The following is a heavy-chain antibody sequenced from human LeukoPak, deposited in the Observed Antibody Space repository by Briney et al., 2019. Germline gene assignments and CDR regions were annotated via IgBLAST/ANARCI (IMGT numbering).Heavy chain of an antibody. J-gene: IGHJ4*02. CDR3: ARKGDGYNYYFDY. D-gene: IGHD5-24*01. CDR2: IYYSGST. Sequence: PSETLSLTCTVSGGSISSSSYYWGWIRQPPGKGLEWIGSIYYSGSTYYNPSLKSRVTISVDTSKNQFSQKLSSVTAADTAVYYCARKGDGYNYYFDYWGQGTLVTVSS. CDR1: GGSISSSSYY. V-gene: IGHV4-39*01.